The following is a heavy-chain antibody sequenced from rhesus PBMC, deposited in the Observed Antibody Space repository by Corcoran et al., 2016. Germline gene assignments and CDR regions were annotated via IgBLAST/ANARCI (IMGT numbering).Heavy chain of an antibody. CDR1: GGSISMGYYS. Sequence: QVQLQESGPGLVKPSETLSLPCAVSGGSISMGYYSWSWLRQPPGKGLGWIAYITYMGSTSYNPSRKSRVTISRDTSKNQFSLKLSSVTAADTAVYYCARDQVTRWDYWGQGVLVTVSS. CDR3: ARDQVTRWDY. CDR2: ITYMGST. V-gene: IGHV4-122*02. D-gene: IGHD3-9*01. J-gene: IGHJ4*01.